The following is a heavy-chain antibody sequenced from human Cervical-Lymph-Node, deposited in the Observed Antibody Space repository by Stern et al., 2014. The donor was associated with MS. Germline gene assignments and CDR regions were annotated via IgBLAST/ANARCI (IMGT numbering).Heavy chain of an antibody. CDR1: GYTFTSFG. CDR3: ARDGHCSGGRCLDDAFDI. Sequence: QVQLVESGAEVKKPGASVTVSCKASGYTFTSFGISWVRQAPGQGLQWMGWISGFSSNTNYAQKLKGRVTITKDTSTSTAYMELRSLRSDDTAVYYCARDGHCSGGRCLDDAFDIWGQGTMVTVSS. CDR2: ISGFSSNT. D-gene: IGHD2-15*01. V-gene: IGHV1-18*01. J-gene: IGHJ3*02.